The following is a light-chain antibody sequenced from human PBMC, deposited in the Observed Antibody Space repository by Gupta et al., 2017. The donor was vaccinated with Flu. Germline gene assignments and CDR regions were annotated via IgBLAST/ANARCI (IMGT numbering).Light chain of an antibody. J-gene: IGKJ1*01. V-gene: IGKV2-28*01. Sequence: TPGEPASISCRSRKSLLHSNGYNYLDWYLQKPGQSPQVLIYLASFRASGVPDRFSGSGSGTDFTLKISRVEAEDVGVYYCMQALETPRTFGQGTKVEIK. CDR3: MQALETPRT. CDR2: LAS. CDR1: KSLLHSNGYNY.